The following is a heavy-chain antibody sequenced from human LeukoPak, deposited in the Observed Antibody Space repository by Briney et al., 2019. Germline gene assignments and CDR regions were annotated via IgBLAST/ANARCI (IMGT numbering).Heavy chain of an antibody. Sequence: PGGSLRLSCAASGFTFSSYGMHWVRQAPGKGLEWVAVISYDGSNKYYADSVKGRFTISRDNSKNTLYLQMNSLRAEDTAVYYCAKDRVILSGVQLWFDAFDIWGQGTMVTVSS. D-gene: IGHD5-18*01. J-gene: IGHJ3*02. V-gene: IGHV3-30*18. CDR2: ISYDGSNK. CDR3: AKDRVILSGVQLWFDAFDI. CDR1: GFTFSSYG.